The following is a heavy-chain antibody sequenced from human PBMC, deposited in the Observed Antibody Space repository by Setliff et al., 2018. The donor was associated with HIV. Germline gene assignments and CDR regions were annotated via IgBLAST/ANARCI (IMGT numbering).Heavy chain of an antibody. D-gene: IGHD3-22*01. J-gene: IGHJ4*02. CDR3: ARTYYYDSSGYYY. Sequence: PSETLSLTCAVYGGSFSGYYWNWIRQPPGKGLEWIGEINHRGSTNYNPSLKSLVTISVETSKNQFSLKLSSVTAADTAVYYCARTYYYDSSGYYYWGQGTLVTVSS. CDR2: INHRGST. V-gene: IGHV4-34*01. CDR1: GGSFSGYY.